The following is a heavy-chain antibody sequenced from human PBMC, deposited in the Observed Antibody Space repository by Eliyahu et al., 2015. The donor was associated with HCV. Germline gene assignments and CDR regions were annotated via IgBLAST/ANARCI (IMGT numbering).Heavy chain of an antibody. D-gene: IGHD5-18*01. CDR3: AKRGTTDTVEPDYYFSMDV. V-gene: IGHV3-23*01. CDR1: GXXFSXYX. Sequence: QLLESGGGLVRPGGSLRLSCAASGXXFSXYXXHWVRQAPGKGLEWVSLITARGGITYYADSVKGRFTISRDNXRNILYLQMNSLRAEDTALYFCAKRGTTDTVEPDYYFSMDVWGQGTTVIVSS. J-gene: IGHJ6*02. CDR2: ITARGGIT.